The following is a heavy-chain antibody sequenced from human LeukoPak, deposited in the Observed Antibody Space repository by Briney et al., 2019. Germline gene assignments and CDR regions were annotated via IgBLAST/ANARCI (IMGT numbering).Heavy chain of an antibody. V-gene: IGHV3-48*02. Sequence: GRSLRLSCAASGFTFSSYGMHWVRQAPGKGLEWISYIGSSGSPTHYADSVRGRFTISRDNAKNSLYLQMNSLRDDDTALYYCARRPYSDTSGRLSDVWGQGTTVTVSS. CDR3: ARRPYSDTSGRLSDV. D-gene: IGHD3-22*01. CDR1: GFTFSSYG. J-gene: IGHJ6*02. CDR2: IGSSGSPT.